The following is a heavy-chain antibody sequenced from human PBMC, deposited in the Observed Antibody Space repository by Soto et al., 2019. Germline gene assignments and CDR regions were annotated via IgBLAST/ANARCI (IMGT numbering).Heavy chain of an antibody. CDR1: GYTLTNYA. D-gene: IGHD3-10*01. J-gene: IGHJ5*02. V-gene: IGHV1-3*01. Sequence: ASVKVSCKASGYTLTNYAIHWVRQAPGQRLEWMGWINAGNGNTKYSQKFQGRVTITRDTSASTAYMELSSLRSEDTAVYYCARGKNDYGINWFDPWGQGTLVTVSS. CDR3: ARGKNDYGINWFDP. CDR2: INAGNGNT.